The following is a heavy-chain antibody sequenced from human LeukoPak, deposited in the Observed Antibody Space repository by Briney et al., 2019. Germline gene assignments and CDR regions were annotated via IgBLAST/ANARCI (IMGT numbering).Heavy chain of an antibody. D-gene: IGHD3-22*01. CDR1: GGSFSGYY. Sequence: SETLSLTCGVYGGSFSGYYWSWIRQPPGKGLEWIGEINHSGSTNYNPSLKSRVTMSVDTSKNQFSLKLSSVTAADTAVYYCARLGYYYDSSGFLPRHWWFDPWGQGTLVTVSS. CDR3: ARLGYYYDSSGFLPRHWWFDP. V-gene: IGHV4-34*01. J-gene: IGHJ5*02. CDR2: INHSGST.